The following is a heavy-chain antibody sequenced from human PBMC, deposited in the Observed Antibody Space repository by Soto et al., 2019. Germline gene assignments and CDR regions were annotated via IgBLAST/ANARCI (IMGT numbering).Heavy chain of an antibody. CDR1: GGTINSGDYF. V-gene: IGHV4-30-4*01. J-gene: IGHJ4*02. Sequence: LSLTCSVSGGTINSGDYFWSWIRQPPGKGLEWIGSIFYTGSTYYSPSLKSRASMSMDTSKNLLSLRLRSLTAADTAVYFCARVKATLYRHYYFDYWGQGTPVTVSS. CDR2: IFYTGST. CDR3: ARVKATLYRHYYFDY. D-gene: IGHD5-12*01.